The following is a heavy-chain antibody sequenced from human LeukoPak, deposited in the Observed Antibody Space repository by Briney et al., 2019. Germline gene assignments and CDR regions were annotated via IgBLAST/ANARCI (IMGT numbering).Heavy chain of an antibody. CDR2: ISGSGGST. J-gene: IGHJ4*02. Sequence: GGSLRLSCAASGFTFNNYVMNWVRQTPGKGLEWVSGISGSGGSTYYADSVKGRFTISRDNSKNTLYLQMNSLRAEDTAVYYCARDPKRFYYYDSSGYYSVWGQGTLVTVSS. CDR1: GFTFNNYV. D-gene: IGHD3-22*01. V-gene: IGHV3-23*01. CDR3: ARDPKRFYYYDSSGYYSV.